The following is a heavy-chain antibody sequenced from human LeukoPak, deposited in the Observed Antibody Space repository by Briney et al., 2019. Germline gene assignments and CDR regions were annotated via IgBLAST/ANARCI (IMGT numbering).Heavy chain of an antibody. CDR3: ARSRYCSSTSCYKGFDY. CDR2: INAYNGNT. J-gene: IGHJ4*02. D-gene: IGHD2-2*02. V-gene: IGHV1-18*01. Sequence: ASVKVSCKASGYTFTSYGISWVRQAPGQGLEWMGWINAYNGNTNYAQKLQGRVTMTTDTSTSTAYMELRSLRSDDTAVYYCARSRYCSSTSCYKGFDYWGQGTLVTVSS. CDR1: GYTFTSYG.